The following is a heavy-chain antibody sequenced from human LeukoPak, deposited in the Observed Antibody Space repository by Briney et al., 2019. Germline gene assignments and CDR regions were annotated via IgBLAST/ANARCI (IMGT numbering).Heavy chain of an antibody. J-gene: IGHJ4*02. Sequence: GRSLRLSCAASGFTFSNFHMHWARQAPGKGLEWVALVTYGGSVKYYGDPVKGRFTVSRDNSKSMLYLEMNSLRPDDTAVYYCARVRDQRVYYFDSWGQGTLVTVSS. D-gene: IGHD2-8*01. CDR1: GFTFSNFH. V-gene: IGHV3-30*03. CDR2: VTYGGSVK. CDR3: ARVRDQRVYYFDS.